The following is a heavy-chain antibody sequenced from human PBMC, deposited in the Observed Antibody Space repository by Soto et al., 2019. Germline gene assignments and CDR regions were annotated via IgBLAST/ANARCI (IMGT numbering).Heavy chain of an antibody. CDR1: GGSISSSSYY. Sequence: LPDTLSLTCTVSGGSISSSSYYWGWISQPPGKGLEWIGSIYYSGSTNYNPSLKSRVTISVDTSKNQFSLKLSSVTAADTAVYYCARAHYDFWSGYYISWFDPWGQGTLVTVSS. J-gene: IGHJ5*02. V-gene: IGHV4-39*07. D-gene: IGHD3-3*01. CDR2: IYYSGST. CDR3: ARAHYDFWSGYYISWFDP.